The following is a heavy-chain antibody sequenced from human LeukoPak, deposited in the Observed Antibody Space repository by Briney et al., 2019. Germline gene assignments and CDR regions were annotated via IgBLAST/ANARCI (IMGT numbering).Heavy chain of an antibody. V-gene: IGHV3-23*01. CDR2: ITDSGTT. J-gene: IGHJ4*02. CDR3: AIGRISARPGLDY. Sequence: GGSLRLSCAASEFTFSSFAMTWVRQAPGKGLEWVSSITDSGTTYYADSVKGRFTISRDKSKDTLFLQVNSLRTEDTALYYCAIGRISARPGLDYWGQGTLVTVSS. D-gene: IGHD6-6*01. CDR1: EFTFSSFA.